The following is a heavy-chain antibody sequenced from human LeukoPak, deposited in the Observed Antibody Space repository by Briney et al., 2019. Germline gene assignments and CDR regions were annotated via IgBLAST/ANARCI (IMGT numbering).Heavy chain of an antibody. Sequence: PGGSLRLSCAASGFTFSNNWMTWVRQAPGKGLEWVSSISSSSSYIYYADSVKGRFTISRDNAKNSLYLQMNSLRAEDTAVYYCARDRAAAGKGGDYFDYWGQGTLVTVSS. CDR1: GFTFSNNW. D-gene: IGHD6-13*01. V-gene: IGHV3-21*01. CDR2: ISSSSSYI. J-gene: IGHJ4*02. CDR3: ARDRAAAGKGGDYFDY.